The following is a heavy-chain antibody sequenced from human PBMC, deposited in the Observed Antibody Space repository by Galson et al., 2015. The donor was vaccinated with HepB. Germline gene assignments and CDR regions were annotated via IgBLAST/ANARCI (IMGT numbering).Heavy chain of an antibody. CDR1: GFTFSNAW. D-gene: IGHD3-3*01. CDR3: TTVGAFGVVTWNYYYYYMDV. J-gene: IGHJ6*03. CDR2: IKSKTDGGTT. V-gene: IGHV3-15*01. Sequence: SLRLSCAASGFTFSNAWMSWVRQAPGKGLEWVGRIKSKTDGGTTDYAAPVKGRFTISRDDSKNTLYLQMNSLKTEDTAVYYCTTVGAFGVVTWNYYYYYMDVSCTGTTFTVSS.